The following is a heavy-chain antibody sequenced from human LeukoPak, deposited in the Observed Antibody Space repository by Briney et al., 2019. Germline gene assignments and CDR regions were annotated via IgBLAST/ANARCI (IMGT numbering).Heavy chain of an antibody. CDR3: AKHSSSYHYGMDV. CDR2: ISAYNGNT. CDR1: GGTFSSYA. J-gene: IGHJ6*02. D-gene: IGHD6-13*01. V-gene: IGHV1-18*01. Sequence: ASVKVSCKASGGTFSSYAISWVRQAPGQGLEWMGWISAYNGNTNYAQKLQGRVTMTTDTSTSTAYMELRSLRSDDTAVYYCAKHSSSYHYGMDVWGQGTTVTVSS.